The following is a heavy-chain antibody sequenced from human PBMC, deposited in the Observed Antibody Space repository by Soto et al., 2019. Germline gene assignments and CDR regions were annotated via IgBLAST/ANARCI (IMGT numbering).Heavy chain of an antibody. CDR1: GGSISSYY. J-gene: IGHJ5*02. V-gene: IGHV4-59*08. CDR3: ARHFNRLEGFDP. D-gene: IGHD1-1*01. Sequence: PSETLSLTCTVSGGSISSYYWSWIRQPPGKGLEWIGYIYYSGSTNYNPSLKSRVTISVDTSKNQFSLKLSSVTAADTAVYYCARHFNRLEGFDPWGQGTLVTVSS. CDR2: IYYSGST.